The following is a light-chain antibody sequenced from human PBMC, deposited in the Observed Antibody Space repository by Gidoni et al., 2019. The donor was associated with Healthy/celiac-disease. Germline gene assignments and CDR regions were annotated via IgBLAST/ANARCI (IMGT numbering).Light chain of an antibody. CDR2: GAS. Sequence: ELVLTQSPGTLSLSPGERATLSCRASQSVSSSYLAWYQQTPGQAPRLLTYGASSRATGMADRFSGGGSGTEFTLTISRLEPEDFAVYYCQQYGSSPGYTFGQGTKLEIK. CDR3: QQYGSSPGYT. V-gene: IGKV3-20*01. J-gene: IGKJ2*01. CDR1: QSVSSSY.